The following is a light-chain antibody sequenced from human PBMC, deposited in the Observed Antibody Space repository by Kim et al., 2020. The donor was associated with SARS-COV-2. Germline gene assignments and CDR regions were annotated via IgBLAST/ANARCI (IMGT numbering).Light chain of an antibody. CDR3: LLYYGGAWV. V-gene: IGLV7-43*01. CDR1: TGPVTSDYY. CDR2: NTS. J-gene: IGLJ3*02. Sequence: PGGPVTLTCTSNTGPVTSDYYPNWFQQKPGRAPRALIYNTSNKPSWTPARFSGSLIGGKPALTLSGVQPEDEAEYYCLLYYGGAWVFGGGTKLTVL.